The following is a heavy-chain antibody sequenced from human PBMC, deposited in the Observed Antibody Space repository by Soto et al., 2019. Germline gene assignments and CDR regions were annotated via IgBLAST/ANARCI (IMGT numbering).Heavy chain of an antibody. Sequence: GASVKVSCKASGDTFSTYIITWIRQAPGQRPEWMGGIIPRSATSNYAQKFQGRVTITADESTNTAYMELSSLRSEDTAVYYCAREGLVLVPTTVNSDYYYYAMDVWGQGTTVTVSS. CDR2: IIPRSATS. V-gene: IGHV1-69*13. CDR1: GDTFSTYI. D-gene: IGHD2-2*01. J-gene: IGHJ6*02. CDR3: AREGLVLVPTTVNSDYYYYAMDV.